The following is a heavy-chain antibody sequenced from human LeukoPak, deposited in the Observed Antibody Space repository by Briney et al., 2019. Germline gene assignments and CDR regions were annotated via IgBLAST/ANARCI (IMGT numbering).Heavy chain of an antibody. D-gene: IGHD6-19*01. V-gene: IGHV1-2*04. CDR2: INPNSGGT. CDR3: ARAPTQWLGYFDC. J-gene: IGHJ4*02. Sequence: ASVKVSCKASGYTFTGYYMHWVRQAPGQGLEWTGWINPNSGGTNYAQKFQGWVTMTRDTSISTAYMELSRLRSDDTAVYYCARAPTQWLGYFDCWGQGTLVTVSS. CDR1: GYTFTGYY.